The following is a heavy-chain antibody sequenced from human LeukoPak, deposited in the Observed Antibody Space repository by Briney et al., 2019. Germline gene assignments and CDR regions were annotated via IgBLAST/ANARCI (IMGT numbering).Heavy chain of an antibody. CDR1: GFTFSSSG. CDR3: ATGQPYFDWLLYFDY. Sequence: GGSLRLSCAASGFTFSSSGMHRVRQAPGKGLEWVAFIRYDGSNKYYADSVKGRFTISRDNSKNTLYLQMNSLRAEDTAVYYCATGQPYFDWLLYFDYWGQGTLVTVSS. D-gene: IGHD3-9*01. CDR2: IRYDGSNK. V-gene: IGHV3-30*02. J-gene: IGHJ4*02.